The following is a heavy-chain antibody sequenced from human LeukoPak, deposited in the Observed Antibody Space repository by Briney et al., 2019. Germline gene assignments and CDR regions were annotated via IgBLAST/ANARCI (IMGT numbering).Heavy chain of an antibody. V-gene: IGHV3-11*04. CDR2: ISSSGSTI. D-gene: IGHD3-22*01. CDR1: GFTFSDYY. J-gene: IGHJ3*02. CDR3: ARERSYDSASFGAFDI. Sequence: PGGSLRLSCAASGFTFSDYYMSWIRQAPGKWLEWVSYISSSGSTIYYADSVKGRFTISRDNAKNSLCLQMNSLRAEDTAVYYCARERSYDSASFGAFDIWGQGTMVTVSS.